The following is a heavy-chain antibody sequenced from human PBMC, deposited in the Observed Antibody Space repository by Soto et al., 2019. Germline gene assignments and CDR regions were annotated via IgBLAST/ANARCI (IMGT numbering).Heavy chain of an antibody. CDR2: ISAYNGNT. CDR3: ARDSGIQLPLEFDY. D-gene: IGHD5-18*01. J-gene: IGHJ4*02. CDR1: GYTFTSYG. Sequence: GASVKVSCKASGYTFTSYGISWVRQAPGQGLEWMGWISAYNGNTNYAQKLQGRVTMTTDTSTSTAYMELRSLRSDDTAVYYCARDSGIQLPLEFDYWGQGTLVTVSS. V-gene: IGHV1-18*04.